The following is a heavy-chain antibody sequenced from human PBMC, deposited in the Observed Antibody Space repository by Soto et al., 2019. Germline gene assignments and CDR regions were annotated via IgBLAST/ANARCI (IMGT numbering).Heavy chain of an antibody. CDR1: GGPIRDYY. CDR2: FDTSGRP. CDR3: ATMLHGGYYRPERDYDFYGMDV. Sequence: SETLSLTCTVSGGPIRDYYWTWIRQPALKVLEYIGRFDTSGRPNYNPSPKSRVTWSTETSKKQFSLNLRSVTAADTAIYYCATMLHGGYYRPERDYDFYGMDVWGQGTAVTVTS. D-gene: IGHD3-22*01. V-gene: IGHV4-4*07. J-gene: IGHJ6*02.